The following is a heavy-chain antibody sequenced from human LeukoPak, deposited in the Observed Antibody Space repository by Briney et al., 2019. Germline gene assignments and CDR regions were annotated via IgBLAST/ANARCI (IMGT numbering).Heavy chain of an antibody. V-gene: IGHV6-1*01. CDR1: GDSVSNNNAA. Sequence: SQTLSLTCVISGDSVSNNNAAWHWIRQSPSSGLEWLGRTYYRSKWYIDYAVSVKSRITINPDTSKNQFSLQLNSVTPEDTAVYYCARDRKSSGSYFAFDIWGQGTMVTVSS. CDR2: TYYRSKWYI. D-gene: IGHD1-26*01. CDR3: ARDRKSSGSYFAFDI. J-gene: IGHJ3*02.